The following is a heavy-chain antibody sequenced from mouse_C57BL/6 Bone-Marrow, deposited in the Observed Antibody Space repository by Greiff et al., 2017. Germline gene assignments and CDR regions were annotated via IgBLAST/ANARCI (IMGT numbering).Heavy chain of an antibody. CDR1: GYTFTSYW. CDR3: ARSPGTNY. D-gene: IGHD4-1*01. J-gene: IGHJ2*01. Sequence: QVQLQQPGAELVRPGSSVKLSCKASGYTFTSYWMDWVKQRPGQGLEWIGNIYPSDSETHYNQKFKDKATLTVDKSSSTAYMRLSSLTSEDSAVYYCARSPGTNYWGQGTTLTVSS. V-gene: IGHV1-61*01. CDR2: IYPSDSET.